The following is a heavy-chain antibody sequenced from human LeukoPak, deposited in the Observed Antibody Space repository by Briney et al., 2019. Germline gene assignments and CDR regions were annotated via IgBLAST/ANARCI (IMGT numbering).Heavy chain of an antibody. CDR1: GVSFSGYY. D-gene: IGHD3-9*01. J-gene: IGHJ5*02. CDR2: INHSGST. CDR3: ARGRVYYGILTGYYTNWFDP. Sequence: SETLSLTCAVYGVSFSGYYWSWIRQPPGKGLEWIGEINHSGSTNYNPSLKSRVTISVDTSKNQFSLKLSSVTAADTAVYYCARGRVYYGILTGYYTNWFDPWGQGTLVTVSS. V-gene: IGHV4-34*01.